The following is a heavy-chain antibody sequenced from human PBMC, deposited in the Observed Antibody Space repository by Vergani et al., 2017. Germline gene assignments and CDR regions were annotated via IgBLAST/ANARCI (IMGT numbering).Heavy chain of an antibody. Sequence: QVQLQESGPGLVKPSETLSLTCTVSGGSFSGYYWSWIRQPPGKGLEWIGEINHSGSTNYNPSLKSRVTISVDTSKNQFCLKLSSVTAADTAVYYCARSGGSGSYYRDYYYYYGLDVWGQGTTVTVSS. J-gene: IGHJ6*02. CDR2: INHSGST. CDR3: ARSGGSGSYYRDYYYYYGLDV. D-gene: IGHD3-10*01. CDR1: GGSFSGYY. V-gene: IGHV4-34*10.